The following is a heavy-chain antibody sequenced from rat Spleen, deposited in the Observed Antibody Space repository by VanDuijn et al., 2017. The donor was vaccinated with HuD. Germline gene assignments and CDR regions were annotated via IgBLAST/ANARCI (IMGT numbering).Heavy chain of an antibody. V-gene: IGHV5-29*01. CDR2: ISNAGDT. CDR3: SPLPGHNLDY. J-gene: IGHJ2*01. Sequence: EVQLVESGGGLVQPGRSLKLSCAASGFTFSDYGMAWVRQAPTKGLEWVASISNAGDTYYPDSVKGRFSISRENAKSTTYLHMNSLRSEDTATYYCSPLPGHNLDYWGQGVMVTASS. CDR1: GFTFSDYG. D-gene: IGHD1-4*01.